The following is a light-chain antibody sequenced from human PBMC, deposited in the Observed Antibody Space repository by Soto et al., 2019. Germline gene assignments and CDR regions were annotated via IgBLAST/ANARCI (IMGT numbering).Light chain of an antibody. CDR2: SAS. CDR3: QQYNNWPQT. Sequence: EILMTQSPATLSVSPGERATLSCRAIQSVSNDLAWYQRKPGQAPRLLIYSASTRATGIPARFSGSGSGTEFTLTISSLQSEDFAVYYCQQYNNWPQTFGQGTKVEIK. V-gene: IGKV3-15*01. CDR1: QSVSND. J-gene: IGKJ1*01.